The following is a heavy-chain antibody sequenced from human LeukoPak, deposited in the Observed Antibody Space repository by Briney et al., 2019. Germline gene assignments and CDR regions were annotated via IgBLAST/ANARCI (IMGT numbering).Heavy chain of an antibody. V-gene: IGHV3-53*01. D-gene: IGHD2-15*01. CDR3: AKAGAVVVVAAKYFDY. CDR2: IYSDNT. CDR1: GFTVSSNS. Sequence: GGSLRLSCTVSGFTVSSNSMSWVRQAPGRGLEWVSFIYSDNTHYSDSVKGRFTISRDNSKNTLYLQMNSLRAEDTAVYYCAKAGAVVVVAAKYFDYWGQGTLVTVSS. J-gene: IGHJ4*02.